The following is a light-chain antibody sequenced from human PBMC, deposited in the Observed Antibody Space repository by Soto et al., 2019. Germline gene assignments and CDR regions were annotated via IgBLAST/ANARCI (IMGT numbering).Light chain of an antibody. Sequence: DIQMTQSPSTLSASVGDRVTFTCRASESISDWLVWYHQKPGKAPRLLIYKASRLESGVPSRFSGSASGTEFTLTITSLQPDDFGTYCCQQYSTSSISFGPGTRLEIK. CDR2: KAS. CDR1: ESISDW. V-gene: IGKV1-5*03. J-gene: IGKJ5*01. CDR3: QQYSTSSIS.